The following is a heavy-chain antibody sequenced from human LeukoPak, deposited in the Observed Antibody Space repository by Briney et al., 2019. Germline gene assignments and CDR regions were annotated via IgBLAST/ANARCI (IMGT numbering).Heavy chain of an antibody. Sequence: VASVKHSFKASGYTFTSYGISWVRQAPGQGLEWMGWISAYNGNTNYAQKLQGRVTMTTDTSTSTAYMELRSLRSDDTAVYYCARAQWLVRTDYWGQGTLVTVSS. V-gene: IGHV1-18*01. CDR1: GYTFTSYG. J-gene: IGHJ4*02. D-gene: IGHD6-19*01. CDR3: ARAQWLVRTDY. CDR2: ISAYNGNT.